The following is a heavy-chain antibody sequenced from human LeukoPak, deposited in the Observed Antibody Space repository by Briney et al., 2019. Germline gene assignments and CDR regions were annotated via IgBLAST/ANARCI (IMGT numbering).Heavy chain of an antibody. D-gene: IGHD3-10*01. Sequence: SETLSLTCAVSGYSITSSSWWGWIRQPPGKGLEWIGFIYHSGTTYYNPSLQSRVTMSVDTSKNQFSLKLSSVTAVDTAVYYCARKENVYYYFDYWGQGTLVTVSS. CDR2: IYHSGTT. CDR3: ARKENVYYYFDY. J-gene: IGHJ4*02. V-gene: IGHV4-28*01. CDR1: GYSITSSSW.